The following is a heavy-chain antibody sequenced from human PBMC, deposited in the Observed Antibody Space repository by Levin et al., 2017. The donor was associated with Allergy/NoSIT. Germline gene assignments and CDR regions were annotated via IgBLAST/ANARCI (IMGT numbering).Heavy chain of an antibody. Sequence: PGGSLRLSCAASGFTFSSYGMHWVRQAPGKGLEWVAVIWYDGSNKYYADSVKGRFTISRDNSKNTLYLQMNSLRAEDTAVYYCASLHSNYGVPGYYYGMDVWGQGTTVTVSS. V-gene: IGHV3-33*01. J-gene: IGHJ6*02. CDR3: ASLHSNYGVPGYYYGMDV. CDR2: IWYDGSNK. CDR1: GFTFSSYG. D-gene: IGHD4-11*01.